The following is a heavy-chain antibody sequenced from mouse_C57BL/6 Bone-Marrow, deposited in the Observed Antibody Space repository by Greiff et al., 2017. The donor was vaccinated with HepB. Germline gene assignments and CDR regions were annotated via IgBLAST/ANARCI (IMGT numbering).Heavy chain of an antibody. CDR1: GYTFTSYW. Sequence: VQLQQPGAELVKPGASVKLSCKASGYTFTSYWMHWVKQRPGQGLEWIGMIHPNSGSTNYNEKFKSKATLTVDKSSSTAYMQLSSLTSEDSAVYDCAREDWDYAMDYWGQGTSVTVSS. J-gene: IGHJ4*01. CDR2: IHPNSGST. CDR3: AREDWDYAMDY. V-gene: IGHV1-64*01. D-gene: IGHD4-1*01.